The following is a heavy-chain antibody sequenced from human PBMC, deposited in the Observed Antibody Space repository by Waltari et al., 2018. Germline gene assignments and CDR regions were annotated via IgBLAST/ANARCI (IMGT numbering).Heavy chain of an antibody. CDR1: GGSLSSSSYF. D-gene: IGHD2-15*01. CDR2: ISSGSSYI. CDR3: AREWGVMVGTAGYYFDY. Sequence: LQLQESGPGLVKPSETLSLTCTVSGGSLSSSSYFWAWVRQAPGKGLEWVSSISSGSSYIYYADSVKGRFTISRDNAKNSLYLQMNSLRAEDTAVYYCAREWGVMVGTAGYYFDYWGQGTLVTVSS. J-gene: IGHJ4*02. V-gene: IGHV3-21*01.